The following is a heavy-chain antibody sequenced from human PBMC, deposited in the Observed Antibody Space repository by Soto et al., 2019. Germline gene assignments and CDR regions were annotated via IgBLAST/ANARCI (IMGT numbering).Heavy chain of an antibody. CDR1: GGTFSSYT. D-gene: IGHD2-15*01. Sequence: QVQLVQSGAEVKKPGSSVKVSCKASGGTFSSYTISWVRQAPGQGLEWMGRIIPILGIANYAQKFQGRVTLTADNSTSTAYMELSSLRSEATAVYYCARDEGGGSEDYWGQGTLVTVSS. CDR3: ARDEGGGSEDY. J-gene: IGHJ4*02. CDR2: IIPILGIA. V-gene: IGHV1-69*08.